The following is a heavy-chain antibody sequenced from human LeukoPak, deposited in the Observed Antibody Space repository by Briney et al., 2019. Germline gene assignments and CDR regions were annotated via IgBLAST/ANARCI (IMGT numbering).Heavy chain of an antibody. J-gene: IGHJ3*02. CDR2: ISYDGSNK. CDR1: GFTFSSYA. V-gene: IGHV3-30-3*01. Sequence: PGGSLRLSCAASGFTFSSYAMHWVRQAPGKGLEWVAVISYDGSNKYYADSVKGRFTISRDNSKNTLYLQMNSLRAEDTAVYYCARDMVSSSGWPNDAFDIWGQGTMVTVSS. CDR3: ARDMVSSSGWPNDAFDI. D-gene: IGHD6-19*01.